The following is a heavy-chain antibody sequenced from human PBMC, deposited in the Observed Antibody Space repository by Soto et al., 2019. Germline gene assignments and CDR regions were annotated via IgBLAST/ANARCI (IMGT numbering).Heavy chain of an antibody. V-gene: IGHV1-18*01. D-gene: IGHD5-18*01. CDR1: GYTFTSYG. J-gene: IGHJ4*02. CDR3: ASGRLIEGTAMGRFDY. CDR2: ISAYNGNT. Sequence: QVQLVQSGAEVKKPGASVKVSCKASGYTFTSYGISWVRQAPGQGLEWMGWISAYNGNTNYAQKLQGRVTMTTDTSTSTDYMEPRSLRSDETAVYYCASGRLIEGTAMGRFDYWGQGTLVTVSS.